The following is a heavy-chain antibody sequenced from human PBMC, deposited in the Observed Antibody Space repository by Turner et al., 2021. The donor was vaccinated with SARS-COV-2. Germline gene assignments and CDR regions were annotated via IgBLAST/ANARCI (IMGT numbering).Heavy chain of an antibody. CDR2: IYNRGNT. D-gene: IGHD6-13*01. CDR3: ARSSTSSNRFDY. V-gene: IGHV4-31*03. Sequence: QVQLQESRPGLVKPSQTLPLTCTFSVGSISSGGYYWCWIRQHPGKGLVWIGYIYNRGNTYYTPSLKGRVTISVDSSKNQFSLKLSSVTAADTAVYFCARSSTSSNRFDYWGQGTLVTVSS. J-gene: IGHJ4*02. CDR1: VGSISSGGYY.